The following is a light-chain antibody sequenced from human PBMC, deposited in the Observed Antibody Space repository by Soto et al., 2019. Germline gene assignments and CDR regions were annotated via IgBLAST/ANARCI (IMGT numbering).Light chain of an antibody. CDR2: WAS. CDR3: QQHYNVPPWT. J-gene: IGKJ1*01. V-gene: IGKV4-1*01. Sequence: DIVMTQFPDSLAVSLGERATINCTSSQSVLDNLKNKNHLAWYQQKAGQPPKLLISWASAPESGVPDRFSGSGSGTHFTLTISSLKAEDLAVYYCQQHYNVPPWTFGQGTKVEIK. CDR1: QSVLDNLKNKNH.